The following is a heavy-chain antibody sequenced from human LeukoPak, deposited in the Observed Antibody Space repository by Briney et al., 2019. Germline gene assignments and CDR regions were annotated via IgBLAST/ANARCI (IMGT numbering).Heavy chain of an antibody. Sequence: SETLSLTCTVSGDSISSGDYYWSWIRQPAGKGLEWIGRIYTSGSTNYNPSLKSRVTMSVDTSKNQFSLKLSSVTAADTAVYYCASGTWGFYDTTVGVYWGQGTLVTVSS. D-gene: IGHD3-22*01. CDR2: IYTSGST. V-gene: IGHV4-61*02. CDR3: ASGTWGFYDTTVGVY. CDR1: GDSISSGDYY. J-gene: IGHJ4*02.